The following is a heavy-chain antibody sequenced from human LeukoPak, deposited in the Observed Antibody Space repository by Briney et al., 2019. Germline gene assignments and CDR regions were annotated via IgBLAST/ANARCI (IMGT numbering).Heavy chain of an antibody. J-gene: IGHJ6*04. Sequence: PGGSLRLSCAASGFTFNSYAMNCDRQAPGQGLECVSAISDSGSKTYYANSVKGRFTISRDNSKNTLYLQMNSLRAEDTAVYYCAKRILTGYPNYGMDVWGKGTTVTVSS. CDR2: ISDSGSKT. CDR1: GFTFNSYA. CDR3: AKRILTGYPNYGMDV. D-gene: IGHD3-9*01. V-gene: IGHV3-23*01.